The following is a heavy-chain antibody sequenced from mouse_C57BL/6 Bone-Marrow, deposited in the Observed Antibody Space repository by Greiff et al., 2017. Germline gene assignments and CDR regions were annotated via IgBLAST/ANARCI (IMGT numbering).Heavy chain of an antibody. D-gene: IGHD4-1*01. Sequence: QVQLQQPGAELVKPGASVKMSCKASGYTFTSYWITWVKLRPGQGLEWIGDIYPTSGRTNYNEKLMSKAILTVDTSSNTADMQLSSLTSADSAVFYCARSGPLGRSFDYWGQGTTLTVSS. V-gene: IGHV1-55*01. CDR3: ARSGPLGRSFDY. CDR2: IYPTSGRT. J-gene: IGHJ2*01. CDR1: GYTFTSYW.